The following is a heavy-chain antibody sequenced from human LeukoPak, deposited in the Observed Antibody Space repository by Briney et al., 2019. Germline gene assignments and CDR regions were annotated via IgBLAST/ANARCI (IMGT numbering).Heavy chain of an antibody. CDR1: GGSINFYY. D-gene: IGHD6-13*01. CDR3: ARGIADPYSFDS. J-gene: IGHJ4*02. V-gene: IGHV4-4*07. CDR2: IYSTGST. Sequence: SETLSLTCTVSGGSINFYYWSWIRQPAGQGLEWIGRIYSTGSTNYSPSLKSRVTMSVDKSKNQFSLNLSSVTTADTAVYYCARGIADPYSFDSWGQGTLVTVSS.